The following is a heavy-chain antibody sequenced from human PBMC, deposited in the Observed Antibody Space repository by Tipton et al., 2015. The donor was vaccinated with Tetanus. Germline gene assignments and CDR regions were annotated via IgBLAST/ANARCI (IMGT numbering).Heavy chain of an antibody. Sequence: QLVQSGAEVKKPGSSVKVSCKASGGTFRSYAISWVRQAPGQGLEWMGGITPIFGTANYAQKFQGRVTITADESTSIVYMELSGLRSDDTAIYYCAREGIRLAANPYDYWGQGPLVTVSS. CDR2: ITPIFGTA. J-gene: IGHJ4*02. CDR3: AREGIRLAANPYDY. D-gene: IGHD6-19*01. V-gene: IGHV1-69*01. CDR1: GGTFRSYA.